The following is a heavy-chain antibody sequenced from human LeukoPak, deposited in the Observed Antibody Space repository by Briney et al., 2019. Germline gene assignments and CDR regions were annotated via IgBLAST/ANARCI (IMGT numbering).Heavy chain of an antibody. Sequence: PGGSLRLSCAACGFTFSSYAMNWVRQAPGKGLEGVSAISGSGGSKYYADSVKGRFTISRDNSNNTLYLQMNSLRAEETAVYYCAKGRPGYGSSTSCPGDAFDIWGQGTMGTVSS. CDR2: ISGSGGSK. V-gene: IGHV3-23*01. CDR3: AKGRPGYGSSTSCPGDAFDI. CDR1: GFTFSSYA. D-gene: IGHD2-2*01. J-gene: IGHJ3*02.